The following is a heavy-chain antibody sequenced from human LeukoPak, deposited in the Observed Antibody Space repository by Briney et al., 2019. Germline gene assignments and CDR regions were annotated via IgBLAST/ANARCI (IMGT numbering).Heavy chain of an antibody. CDR3: ARGSGYAGVFDY. V-gene: IGHV4-31*03. CDR1: GGSISSGGYY. CDR2: IYYSGST. D-gene: IGHD5-12*01. J-gene: IGHJ4*02. Sequence: SETLSLTCTVSGGSISSGGYYWSWIRQHPGKGLEWIGYIYYSGSTYYNPSLKSRVTISVDTSKNQFSLRLSSVTAADTAVYYCARGSGYAGVFDYWGQGTLVTVSS.